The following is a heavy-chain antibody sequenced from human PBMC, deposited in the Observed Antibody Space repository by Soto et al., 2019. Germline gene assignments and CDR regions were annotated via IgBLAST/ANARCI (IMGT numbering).Heavy chain of an antibody. CDR1: GGSISSYY. J-gene: IGHJ5*01. Sequence: QVQLQESGPGLVKPSETLSLTCTVSGGSISSYYWSWIRQPPGKGLEWIAFIFYSGSTSYNPSLKSRVTISRDASEYRFSLELNSVTAADTAVYYCASMIGDPVLSFDSWGQGTLVAVSS. V-gene: IGHV4-59*01. CDR2: IFYSGST. D-gene: IGHD3-10*02. CDR3: ASMIGDPVLSFDS.